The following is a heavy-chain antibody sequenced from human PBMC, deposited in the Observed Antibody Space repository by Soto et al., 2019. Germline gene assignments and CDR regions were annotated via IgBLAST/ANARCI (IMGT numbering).Heavy chain of an antibody. D-gene: IGHD5-12*01. CDR3: ARHRVPSVYDPIPGCFDS. J-gene: IGHJ4*02. Sequence: SETLSLTCTVSGGSLISSSSYWGWIRQPPGKGLEWIGSMSYSGSTYHNPSLKSRVTLSVDTSQSRFSLKLTSVTAADTAVYYCARHRVPSVYDPIPGCFDSWGQGILLTVSS. CDR1: GGSLISSSSY. V-gene: IGHV4-39*01. CDR2: MSYSGST.